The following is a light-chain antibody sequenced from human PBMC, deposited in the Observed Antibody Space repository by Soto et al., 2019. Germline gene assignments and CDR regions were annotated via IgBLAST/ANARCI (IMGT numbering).Light chain of an antibody. V-gene: IGKV3-20*01. J-gene: IGKJ2*01. Sequence: EIVLTQSPGTLSLSPGERATLSCRASQSITNNYLAWYQQKPGRAHRLLIYGASSRATGIPDRFSGSGSGTDFTLTISRLEPEDFAMYYCQQYDSTPPYTFGQGTKLEI. CDR2: GAS. CDR1: QSITNNY. CDR3: QQYDSTPPYT.